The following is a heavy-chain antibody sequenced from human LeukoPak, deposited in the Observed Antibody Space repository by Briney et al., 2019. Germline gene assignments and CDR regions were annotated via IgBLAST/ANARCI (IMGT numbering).Heavy chain of an antibody. V-gene: IGHV1-69*05. CDR1: GGTFSTYA. J-gene: IGHJ5*02. Sequence: GASVKVSCEASGGTFSTYAMSWVRQAPGQGLEWMGGIIPIFGTPNYAQKFQGRVTITTDESTSTAYMELRSLRSDDTAVYYCARLTGYHGVIPSWGQGTLVTVSS. CDR3: ARLTGYHGVIPS. D-gene: IGHD3-9*01. CDR2: IIPIFGTP.